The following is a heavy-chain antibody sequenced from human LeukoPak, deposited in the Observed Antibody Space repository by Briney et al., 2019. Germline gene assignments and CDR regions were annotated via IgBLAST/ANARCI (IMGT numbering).Heavy chain of an antibody. J-gene: IGHJ6*02. CDR2: ISWNSGSI. D-gene: IGHD6-19*01. Sequence: GRSLRLFCAASGFTFDDYAMHWVRQAPGKGLEWVSGISWNSGSIGYADSVKGRFTISRDNAKNSLYLQMNSLRAEDTALYYCAKDTVAGPYYYGMDVWGQGTTVTVSS. CDR3: AKDTVAGPYYYGMDV. CDR1: GFTFDDYA. V-gene: IGHV3-9*01.